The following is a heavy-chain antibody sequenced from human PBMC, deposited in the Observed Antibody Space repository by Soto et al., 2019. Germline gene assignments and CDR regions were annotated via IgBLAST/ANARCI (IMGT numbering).Heavy chain of an antibody. CDR3: AKQGSY. Sequence: QLQLQESGPGLVKPSETLSLTCNVSGVSISDTSYYWGWIRQPPGKGLEWIGTIYFNGNTFYNPSLKSRLTISVDTSKNQSSLRLTSVTPADTAVYYCAKQGSYWGQGTLVAVSS. V-gene: IGHV4-39*01. CDR2: IYFNGNT. J-gene: IGHJ4*02. CDR1: GVSISDTSYY.